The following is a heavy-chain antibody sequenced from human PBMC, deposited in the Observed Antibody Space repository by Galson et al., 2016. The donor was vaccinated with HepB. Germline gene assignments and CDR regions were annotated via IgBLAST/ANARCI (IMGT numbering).Heavy chain of an antibody. CDR1: GFTFDNHW. CDR3: AKEATATTGAKTKRVWYFDL. D-gene: IGHD1-7*01. J-gene: IGHJ2*01. Sequence: SLRLSCAASGFTFDNHWMHWVRQAPGKGLVWVSRINTDGSSTSYADSVKGRFTISRDNAKNTLYLQMNSLRDEDTAVYYCAKEATATTGAKTKRVWYFDLWGRGTLVTVSS. V-gene: IGHV3-74*01. CDR2: INTDGSST.